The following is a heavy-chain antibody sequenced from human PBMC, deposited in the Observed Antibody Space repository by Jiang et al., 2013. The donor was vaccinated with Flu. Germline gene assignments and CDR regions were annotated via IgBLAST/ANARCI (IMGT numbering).Heavy chain of an antibody. V-gene: IGHV3-23*01. CDR3: ARSYGDYSYWFLDL. D-gene: IGHD4-17*01. Sequence: VQLLESGGDLIEPGGSLRLSCAASGFTFLRSAMNWVRQTPEKGLEWVSTISANGNSAYYVASVKGRFTISRDNSKNTLYLQMTSLRADDTAIYYCARSYGDYSYWFLDLWGRGTLVSVSS. CDR1: GFTFLRSA. J-gene: IGHJ2*01. CDR2: ISANGNSA.